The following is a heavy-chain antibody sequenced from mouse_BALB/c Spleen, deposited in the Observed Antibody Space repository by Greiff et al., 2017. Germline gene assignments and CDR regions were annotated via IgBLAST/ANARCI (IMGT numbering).Heavy chain of an antibody. D-gene: IGHD2-10*02. CDR2: ISNGGGST. CDR1: GFTFSSYT. CDR3: ARRRYGNYPTGYFEV. J-gene: IGHJ1*01. Sequence: DVQLVESGGGLVQPGGSLKLSCAASGFTFSSYTMSWVRQTPEKRLEWVAYISNGGGSTYYPDTVKGRFTISRDNAKNTLYLQMSSLKSEDTAMYYCARRRYGNYPTGYFEVWGAGTTVTVSS. V-gene: IGHV5-12-2*01.